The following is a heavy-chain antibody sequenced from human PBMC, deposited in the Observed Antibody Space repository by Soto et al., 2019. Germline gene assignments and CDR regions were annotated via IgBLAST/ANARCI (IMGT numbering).Heavy chain of an antibody. J-gene: IGHJ6*03. CDR1: EFTSSVRS. D-gene: IGHD3-10*01. CDR3: ARGWFGPDV. CDR2: IDKVGTDS. V-gene: IGHV3-74*01. Sequence: EVQLVESGGGLVQPGGSLRLSCAASEFTSSVRSVHWVRKAPGKGLVWVSGIDKVGTDSTYADSVKGRFTSSRDNAKNTVYLQMNSLRVEDTAVYYCARGWFGPDVWGKGTTVTVSS.